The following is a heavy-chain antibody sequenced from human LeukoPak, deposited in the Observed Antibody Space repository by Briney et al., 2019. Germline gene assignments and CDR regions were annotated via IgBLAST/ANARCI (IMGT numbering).Heavy chain of an antibody. J-gene: IGHJ4*02. CDR2: INSDGSST. D-gene: IGHD3-22*01. V-gene: IGHV3-74*01. Sequence: GGSLRLSCAASGFTFDDYAMHWVRQAPGKGLEWVSRINSDGSSTSYADSVKGRFTISRGNAKNSLYLQMNSLRAEDTAVYYCARDLNYYDSSGYPYWGQGTLVTVSS. CDR3: ARDLNYYDSSGYPY. CDR1: GFTFDDYA.